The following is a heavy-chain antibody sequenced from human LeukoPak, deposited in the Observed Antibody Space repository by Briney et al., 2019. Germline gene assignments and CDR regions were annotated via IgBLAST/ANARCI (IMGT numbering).Heavy chain of an antibody. CDR2: INPNSGGT. J-gene: IGHJ5*02. V-gene: IGHV1-2*02. CDR1: GYTFTGYY. CDR3: ARGIYDWGNWFVP. D-gene: IGHD7-27*01. Sequence: ASVKVSCKASGYTFTGYYMHWVRQAPGQGLEWMGWINPNSGGTNYAQKFQGRVTMTRDTSISTAYMELSRLRSDDTAVYYCARGIYDWGNWFVPWGQGALVTVSS.